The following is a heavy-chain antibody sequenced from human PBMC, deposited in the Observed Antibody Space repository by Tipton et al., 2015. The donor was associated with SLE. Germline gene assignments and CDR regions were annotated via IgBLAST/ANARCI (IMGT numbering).Heavy chain of an antibody. CDR1: GGSISSHY. V-gene: IGHV4-59*11. CDR3: ARGLVDSRSYWLKWFDP. D-gene: IGHD3-10*01. CDR2: IYYSGST. Sequence: TLSLTCTVSGGSISSHYWSWIRQPPGKGLEWIGYIYYSGSTNYNPSLKSRVTISVDTSKNQFSLKLSSVTAADTAVYYCARGLVDSRSYWLKWFDPWGQGTLVTVSS. J-gene: IGHJ5*02.